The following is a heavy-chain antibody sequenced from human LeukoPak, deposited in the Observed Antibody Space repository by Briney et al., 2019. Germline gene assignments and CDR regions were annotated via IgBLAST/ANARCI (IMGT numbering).Heavy chain of an antibody. J-gene: IGHJ5*02. D-gene: IGHD2-2*01. V-gene: IGHV4-39*07. CDR1: GDSISSSTYY. Sequence: SETLSLTCNVSGDSISSSTYYWGWIRQPPGKGLEWIGSISHSGSTYYNSSLKSRVTISLDTSKNQFSLKLSSVTAADTAVYYCARLIYSSRSGSSWFDPWGQGTLVTVSS. CDR2: ISHSGST. CDR3: ARLIYSSRSGSSWFDP.